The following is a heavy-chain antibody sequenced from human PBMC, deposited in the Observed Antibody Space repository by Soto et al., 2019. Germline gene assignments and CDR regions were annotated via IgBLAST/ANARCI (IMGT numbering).Heavy chain of an antibody. CDR1: GFTFSSYA. CDR3: AKDGALPAHTIQRINWFDT. Sequence: PGGSLRLSCAASGFTFSSYAMSWVRQAPGKGLEWGSAISGSGCSTYYADSVKGRFTISRENSKNTLYLQMNSLRAEDTAVYYCAKDGALPAHTIQRINWFDTGGQGTLVTVSS. J-gene: IGHJ5*02. CDR2: ISGSGCST. V-gene: IGHV3-23*01. D-gene: IGHD2-2*01.